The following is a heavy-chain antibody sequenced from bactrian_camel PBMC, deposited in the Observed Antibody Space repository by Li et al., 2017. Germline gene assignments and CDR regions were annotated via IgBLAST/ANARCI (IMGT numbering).Heavy chain of an antibody. CDR3: TNGYCSSSRCSSNPLPAFGC. J-gene: IGHJ6*01. Sequence: HVQLVESGGGTVQAGGSLRLSCVASGDTYMYNGVAWFRQTPGKGLEWVSSIYTGSDSTYYTDSVKGRFTISKDNAKNTQYLQLTSLETEDTAMYYCTNGYCSSSRCSSNPLPAFGCWGQGTQVTVS. D-gene: IGHD2*01. CDR2: IYTGSDST. CDR1: GDTYMYNG. V-gene: IGHV3-2*01.